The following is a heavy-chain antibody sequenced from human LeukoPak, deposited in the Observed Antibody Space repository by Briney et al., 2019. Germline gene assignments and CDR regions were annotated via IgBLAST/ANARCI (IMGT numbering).Heavy chain of an antibody. D-gene: IGHD3-3*01. V-gene: IGHV4-61*08. CDR1: GGSISSGDYY. Sequence: SETLSLTCTVSGGSISSGDYYWSWIRQPPGKGLEWIGYIYYSGSTNYNPSLKSRVTISVDTSKNQFSLKLSSVTAADTAVYYCARVYGSRITIFGVVIIPSWFDPWGQGTLVTVSS. J-gene: IGHJ5*02. CDR3: ARVYGSRITIFGVVIIPSWFDP. CDR2: IYYSGST.